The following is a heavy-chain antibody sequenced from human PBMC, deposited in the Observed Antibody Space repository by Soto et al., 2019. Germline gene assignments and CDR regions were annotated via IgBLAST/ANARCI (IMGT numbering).Heavy chain of an antibody. CDR2: IIPIFGTA. CDR1: GGTFSSYA. Sequence: ASVKVSCKASGGTFSSYAISWVRQAPGQGLEWMGGIIPIFGTANYAQKFQGRVTITADESTSTAYMELSSLRSEDTAVYYCASIQDTNCTNGVCLGADYYYYGMDVWGQGTTVTVSS. V-gene: IGHV1-69*13. CDR3: ASIQDTNCTNGVCLGADYYYYGMDV. D-gene: IGHD2-8*01. J-gene: IGHJ6*02.